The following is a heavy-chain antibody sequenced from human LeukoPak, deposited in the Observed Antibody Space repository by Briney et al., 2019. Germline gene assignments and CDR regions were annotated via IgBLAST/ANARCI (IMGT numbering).Heavy chain of an antibody. CDR2: TYYSGST. CDR3: ARVDLYYYYMDV. Sequence: SETLSLTCAVYGGSFSGYYWSWIRQPPGKGLEWIGYTYYSGSTNYNPSLKSRVTISVDTSKNQFSLKLSSVTAADTAVYYCARVDLYYYYMDVWGKGTTVTVSS. V-gene: IGHV4-59*01. D-gene: IGHD3-9*01. J-gene: IGHJ6*03. CDR1: GGSFSGYY.